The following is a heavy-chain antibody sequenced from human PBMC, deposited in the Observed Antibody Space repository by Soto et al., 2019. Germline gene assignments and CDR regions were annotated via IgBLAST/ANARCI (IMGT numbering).Heavy chain of an antibody. J-gene: IGHJ4*02. CDR3: VRDPHRGNYALEY. V-gene: IGHV3-30-3*01. CDR2: ITSEGSNI. D-gene: IGHD3-16*01. CDR1: GFTFSRSA. Sequence: QVQLVESGGGVVQPGRSLRLSCAASGFTFSRSAFHWVRQAPDKGLERVALITSEGSNINHAHSVKGRFTISTDNSKKPLSLQMSSLRAEDTAVYYCVRDPHRGNYALEYWGQVTQVIVSS.